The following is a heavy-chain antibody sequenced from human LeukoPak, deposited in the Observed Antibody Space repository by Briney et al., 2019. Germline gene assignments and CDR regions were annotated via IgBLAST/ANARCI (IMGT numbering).Heavy chain of an antibody. CDR3: ARRYCSSTSCPNWFDP. Sequence: GSSVKVSCKASGGTFSSYAISWVRQALGQGLEWMGGIIPIFGTANYAQKFQGRVTITTDESTSTAYMELSSLRSEDTAVYYCARRYCSSTSCPNWFDPWGQGTLVTVSS. J-gene: IGHJ5*02. CDR2: IIPIFGTA. CDR1: GGTFSSYA. V-gene: IGHV1-69*05. D-gene: IGHD2-2*01.